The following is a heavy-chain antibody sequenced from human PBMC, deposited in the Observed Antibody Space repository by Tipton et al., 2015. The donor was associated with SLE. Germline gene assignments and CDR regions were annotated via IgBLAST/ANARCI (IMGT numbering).Heavy chain of an antibody. Sequence: LRLSCTVSGGSISSYYWSWIRQPPGKGLEWIGYIYYSGSTNYSPSLKSRVTISVDTSKNQFSLKLSSVTAADTAVYYCARQSSSSWYEAEYFQHWGQGTLVTVSS. CDR1: GGSISSYY. CDR2: IYYSGST. J-gene: IGHJ1*01. CDR3: ARQSSSSWYEAEYFQH. D-gene: IGHD6-13*01. V-gene: IGHV4-59*08.